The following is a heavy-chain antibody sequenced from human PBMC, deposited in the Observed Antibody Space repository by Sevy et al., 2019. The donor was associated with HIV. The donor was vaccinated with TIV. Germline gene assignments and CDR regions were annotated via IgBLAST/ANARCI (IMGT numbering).Heavy chain of an antibody. CDR2: ISGSGGST. D-gene: IGHD1-26*01. CDR1: GFTFSSYA. J-gene: IGHJ4*02. CDR3: ARPEWEQTGIDY. Sequence: GGSLRLSCAASGFTFSSYAMSWVRQAPGKGLEWVSAISGSGGSTYYADSVKGRFTISRDNSKNTLYLQMNSLRAEDTAVYYCARPEWEQTGIDYWGQGTLVTVSS. V-gene: IGHV3-23*01.